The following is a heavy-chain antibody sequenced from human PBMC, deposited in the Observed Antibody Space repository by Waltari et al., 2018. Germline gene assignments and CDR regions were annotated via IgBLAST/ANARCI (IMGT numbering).Heavy chain of an antibody. D-gene: IGHD5-18*01. CDR3: ASGYTYGFDY. CDR2: ISSSSSTI. CDR1: RFSFSSYS. J-gene: IGHJ4*02. Sequence: EVQLVESGGGLVQPGGSLRLSCAASRFSFSSYSMNWVRQAPGKGLEGVSYISSSSSTIYYADSVKGRFTISRDNAKNSLYLQMNSLRDEDTAVYYCASGYTYGFDYWGQGTLVTVSS. V-gene: IGHV3-48*02.